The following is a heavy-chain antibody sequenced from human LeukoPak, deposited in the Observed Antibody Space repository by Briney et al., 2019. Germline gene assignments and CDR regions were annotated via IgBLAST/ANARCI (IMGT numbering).Heavy chain of an antibody. CDR2: IGQDGSEK. J-gene: IGHJ4*02. CDR3: ARDLPYTPAWDY. Sequence: GGSLRLSCAASGFTFSSYWMSWVRQAPGKGLEWVANIGQDGSEKYYVDSVKGRFTISRDNAKNSLCLQMNSLGAEDTAVYYCARDLPYTPAWDYRGQGTRVTVSS. D-gene: IGHD3-16*01. V-gene: IGHV3-7*04. CDR1: GFTFSSYW.